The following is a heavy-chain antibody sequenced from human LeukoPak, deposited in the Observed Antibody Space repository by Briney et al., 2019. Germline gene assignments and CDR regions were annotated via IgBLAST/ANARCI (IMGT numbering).Heavy chain of an antibody. Sequence: SGGSLTLSCVASGVAFRRYWMHWVRQAPGKGLEWVSSIGGSGVTTYYADSVKGWFTISRDNSKNTLSLQMNSLRGEDTALYYCAKLSSSGSDYWRQGTLVTVSS. CDR2: IGGSGVTT. J-gene: IGHJ4*02. CDR3: AKLSSSGSDY. D-gene: IGHD3-22*01. CDR1: GVAFRRYW. V-gene: IGHV3-23*01.